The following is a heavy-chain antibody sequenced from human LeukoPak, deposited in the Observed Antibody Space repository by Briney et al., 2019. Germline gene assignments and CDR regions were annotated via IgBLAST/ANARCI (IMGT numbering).Heavy chain of an antibody. J-gene: IGHJ4*02. Sequence: SETLSLTCTVSGGSISSYYWSWIRQPPGKGLEWIGYIYSSGTTNYNPSLKSRVTISVDTSKNQFSLKLSSVTAADTAVYYCARDRGDSFDYWGQGTLVTVSS. D-gene: IGHD3-10*01. CDR3: ARDRGDSFDY. CDR2: IYSSGTT. CDR1: GGSISSYY. V-gene: IGHV4-59*01.